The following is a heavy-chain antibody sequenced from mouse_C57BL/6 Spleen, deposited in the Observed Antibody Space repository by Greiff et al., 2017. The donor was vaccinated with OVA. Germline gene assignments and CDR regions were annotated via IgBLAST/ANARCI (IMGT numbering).Heavy chain of an antibody. CDR1: GFTFSDYY. D-gene: IGHD1-1*01. Sequence: EVMLVESEGGLVQPGSSMKLSCTASGFTFSDYYMAWVRQVPEKGLEWVANINYDGSSTYYLDSLKSRFIISRDNAKNILYLQMSSLKSEDTATYYCAREYYGDWYFDVWGTGTTVTVSS. CDR3: AREYYGDWYFDV. CDR2: INYDGSST. J-gene: IGHJ1*03. V-gene: IGHV5-16*01.